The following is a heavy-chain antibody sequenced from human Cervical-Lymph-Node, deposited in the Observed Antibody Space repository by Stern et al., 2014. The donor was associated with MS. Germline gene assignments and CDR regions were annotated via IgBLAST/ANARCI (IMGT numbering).Heavy chain of an antibody. CDR2: ISPGLDSV. D-gene: IGHD6-19*01. CDR1: GGIFISST. V-gene: IGHV1-69*16. CDR3: ARDGFDSGSALAF. J-gene: IGHJ4*02. Sequence: QDQLVQSGAELKKPGSSVQVSCTTSGGIFISSTITWVRQVPGPGLEWMGDISPGLDSVDYAQEFQGRFTLTADDSTNTVYMELTSLQSGDTAMYYCARDGFDSGSALAFWGQGTLVTVSS.